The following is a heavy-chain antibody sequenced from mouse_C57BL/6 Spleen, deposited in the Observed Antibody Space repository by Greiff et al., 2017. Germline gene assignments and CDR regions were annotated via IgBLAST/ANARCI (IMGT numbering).Heavy chain of an antibody. CDR1: GYSITSGYY. V-gene: IGHV3-6*01. CDR3: ASYEDWYFDV. J-gene: IGHJ1*03. CDR2: ISYDGSN. D-gene: IGHD1-1*01. Sequence: DVKLQESGPGLVKPSQSLSLTCSVTGYSITSGYYWNWIRQFPGNTLEWMGYISYDGSNNYNPSLKNRISITRDTSKNQFFLKLNSVTTEDTATYYCASYEDWYFDVWGTGTTVTVSS.